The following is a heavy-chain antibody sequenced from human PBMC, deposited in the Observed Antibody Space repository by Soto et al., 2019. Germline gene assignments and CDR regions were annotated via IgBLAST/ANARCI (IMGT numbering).Heavy chain of an antibody. CDR2: IIPIFGTA. J-gene: IGHJ2*01. V-gene: IGHV1-69*12. D-gene: IGHD5-12*01. CDR1: GGTFSSYT. CDR3: ARGTSRSLPLWYFDL. Sequence: QVQLVQSGAEVKKPGSSVTVSCKASGGTFSSYTISWVRQAPGQVLEWMGGIIPIFGTANYAQKFQGRVTITADESKRTAYMELNSLRSEDTAVYSCARGTSRSLPLWYFDLWGRGTLVTVSS.